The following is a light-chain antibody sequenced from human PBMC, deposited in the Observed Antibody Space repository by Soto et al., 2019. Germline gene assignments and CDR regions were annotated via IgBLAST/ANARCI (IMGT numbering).Light chain of an antibody. J-gene: IGKJ5*01. CDR1: QSVGSS. CDR3: QQCGSSST. V-gene: IGKV3-11*01. Sequence: EIVLTQSPGTLSLSPGERATLSCRASQSVGSSLSWYQQKPGQAPRLLIYDASTRATGIPARFSGSGSGTDFTLTISRLEPEDFAVYYCQQCGSSSTFGQGTRLEI. CDR2: DAS.